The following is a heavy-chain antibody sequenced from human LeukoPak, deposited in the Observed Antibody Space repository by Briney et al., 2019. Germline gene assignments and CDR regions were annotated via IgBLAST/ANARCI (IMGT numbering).Heavy chain of an antibody. J-gene: IGHJ6*02. CDR2: ISSSSRTI. Sequence: GGSLRLSCAASGFTFSSYSMNWVRQAPGKGLEWVSYISSSSRTIYYADSVKGRFTISRDNAKNSLYLQMNSLRAEDTAVYYCARATPKNYDSSGYSYYYYYGMDVWGQGTTVTVSS. CDR3: ARATPKNYDSSGYSYYYYYGMDV. V-gene: IGHV3-48*01. CDR1: GFTFSSYS. D-gene: IGHD3-22*01.